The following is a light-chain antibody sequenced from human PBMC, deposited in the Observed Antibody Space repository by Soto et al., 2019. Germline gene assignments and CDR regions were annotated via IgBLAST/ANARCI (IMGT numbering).Light chain of an antibody. CDR1: QSISSY. V-gene: IGKV1-39*01. J-gene: IGKJ1*01. Sequence: GDTVTITCRASQSISSYLNWYQQKPGKAPKLLIYAASSLQSGVPSRFSGSGSGTDFTLTISSLQPEDFATYYCQQSYSTPWTFGQGTKVDNK. CDR2: AAS. CDR3: QQSYSTPWT.